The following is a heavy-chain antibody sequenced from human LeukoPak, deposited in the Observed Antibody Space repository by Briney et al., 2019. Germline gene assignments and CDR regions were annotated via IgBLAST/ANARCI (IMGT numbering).Heavy chain of an antibody. D-gene: IGHD3-22*01. J-gene: IGHJ4*02. CDR2: IYPGDSDT. Sequence: GESLKISCKGSGYSFTSYWIGWVRQMPGKGLEWMGIIYPGDSDTRYSPSFQGQITISADKSISTAYLQWSSLKASDTAMYYCARQQGATYYYDSSGHQPLDCWGQGTLVTVSS. CDR1: GYSFTSYW. V-gene: IGHV5-51*01. CDR3: ARQQGATYYYDSSGHQPLDC.